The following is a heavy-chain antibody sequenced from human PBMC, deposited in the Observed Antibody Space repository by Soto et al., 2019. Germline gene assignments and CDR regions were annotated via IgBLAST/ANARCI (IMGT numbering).Heavy chain of an antibody. V-gene: IGHV5-51*01. CDR1: GYSFTSYW. J-gene: IGHJ4*02. CDR2: IYPGDSDT. Sequence: EVQLVQSGAEVKKPGESLQISCKGSGYSFTSYWIGWVRQMPGKGLEWMGIIYPGDSDTRYSPSFQGQVTISADKSISTAYLQWSSLKASDTAMYYCARLGCSGGSCYVPSGYWGQGTLVTVSS. D-gene: IGHD2-15*01. CDR3: ARLGCSGGSCYVPSGY.